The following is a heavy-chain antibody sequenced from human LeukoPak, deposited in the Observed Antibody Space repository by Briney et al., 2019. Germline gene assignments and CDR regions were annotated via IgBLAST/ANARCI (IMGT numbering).Heavy chain of an antibody. CDR3: AGGGAYDFWSAAYYYYGMDV. Sequence: SETLSLTCTVSGGSISSYYWSWIRQPPGKGLEWIGYIYYSGSTNYNPSLKSRVTISVDTSKNQFSLKLSSVTAADTAVYYCAGGGAYDFWSAAYYYYGMDVWGQGTTVTVSS. CDR2: IYYSGST. D-gene: IGHD3-3*01. CDR1: GGSISSYY. J-gene: IGHJ6*02. V-gene: IGHV4-59*01.